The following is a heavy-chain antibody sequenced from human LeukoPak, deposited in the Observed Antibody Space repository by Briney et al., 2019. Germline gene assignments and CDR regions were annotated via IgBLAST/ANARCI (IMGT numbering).Heavy chain of an antibody. CDR1: GGSISSYY. D-gene: IGHD2-15*01. V-gene: IGHV4-59*01. CDR2: IYYSGST. Sequence: SETLSLTCTVSGGSISSYYWSWIRQPPGKGLEWIGYIYYSGSTNYNPSLKSRVTISVDTSKNQFSLKLSSVTAADTAVYYCARGGRCCSGGSCLDYWGQGTLVTVSS. J-gene: IGHJ4*02. CDR3: ARGGRCCSGGSCLDY.